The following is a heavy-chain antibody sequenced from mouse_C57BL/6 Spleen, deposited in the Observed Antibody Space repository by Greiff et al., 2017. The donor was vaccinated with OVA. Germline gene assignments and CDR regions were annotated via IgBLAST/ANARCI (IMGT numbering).Heavy chain of an antibody. D-gene: IGHD2-5*01. V-gene: IGHV1-15*01. CDR3: TSEDSNYVSY. CDR2: IDPETGGT. Sequence: VKLVESGAELVRPGASVTLSCKASGYTFTDYEMHWVKQTPVHGLEWIGAIDPETGGTAYNQKFKGKAILTADKSSSTAYMELRSLTSEDSAVYYCTSEDSNYVSYWGQGTTLTVSS. CDR1: GYTFTDYE. J-gene: IGHJ2*01.